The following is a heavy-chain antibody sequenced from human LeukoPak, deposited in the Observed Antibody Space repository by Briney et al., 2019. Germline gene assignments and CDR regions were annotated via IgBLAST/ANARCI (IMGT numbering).Heavy chain of an antibody. CDR1: GFNFDDYA. D-gene: IGHD6-19*01. V-gene: IGHV3-9*01. Sequence: GRSLRLSYAASGFNFDDYAMYWVRQAPGKGLEWVAGVTWNSGSIDYADSVKGRITVSRDNAKNSLYLQMNSLRAEDTALYYCVKGSSGWYGAFDYWGQGTLVTVSS. J-gene: IGHJ4*02. CDR2: VTWNSGSI. CDR3: VKGSSGWYGAFDY.